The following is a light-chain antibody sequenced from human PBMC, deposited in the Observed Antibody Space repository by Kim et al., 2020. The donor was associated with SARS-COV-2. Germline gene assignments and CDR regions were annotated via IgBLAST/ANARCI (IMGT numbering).Light chain of an antibody. V-gene: IGKV1-9*01. J-gene: IGKJ4*01. CDR3: QQIDSFPLT. Sequence: ASVGDGVTITCRARQGISSNLAWYQQKPGKAPRLLIYAASTLESGVPSRFSGRGSGTEFTLAINSLQPEDFATYYCQQIDSFPLTFGGGTKVDIK. CDR1: QGISSN. CDR2: AAS.